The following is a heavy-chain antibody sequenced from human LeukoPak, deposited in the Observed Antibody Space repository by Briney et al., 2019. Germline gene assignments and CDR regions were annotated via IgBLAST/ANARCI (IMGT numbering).Heavy chain of an antibody. CDR2: IKQDGSEK. V-gene: IGHV3-7*01. J-gene: IGHJ4*02. Sequence: GGSLRLSCAASGFTFSNYWLTWVRQTPGQGLEWVANIKQDGSEKHYVDSVKGRFTISRDNAGSSLFLRMNSLRDEDTAVYYCARSGVVAVLFPTDFDYWGQGALVTVSS. CDR1: GFTFSNYW. D-gene: IGHD3-10*01. CDR3: ARSGVVAVLFPTDFDY.